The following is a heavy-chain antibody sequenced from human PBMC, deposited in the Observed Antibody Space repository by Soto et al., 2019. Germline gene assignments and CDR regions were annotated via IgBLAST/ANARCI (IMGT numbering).Heavy chain of an antibody. CDR3: TRHVDCSGGSCYSGYYYYMDV. J-gene: IGHJ6*03. D-gene: IGHD2-15*01. CDR1: GFTLSDSA. Sequence: EVQLVESGGGLVQTGGSLKLSCAASGFTLSDSARHWVRQASGKGLEWVARIRSKPNTDATAYAASVKGRFTISRDDSMNTAYLQMNSLKTEDTAVYYCTRHVDCSGGSCYSGYYYYMDVWGKGTTVTVAS. CDR2: IRSKPNTDAT. V-gene: IGHV3-73*01.